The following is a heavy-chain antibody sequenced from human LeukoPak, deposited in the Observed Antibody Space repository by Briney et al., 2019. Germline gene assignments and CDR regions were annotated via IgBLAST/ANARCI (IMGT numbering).Heavy chain of an antibody. J-gene: IGHJ4*02. CDR1: GFTFSTFG. CDR3: AKKLTYGGSDY. Sequence: GRSLRLSCAASGFTFSTFGMPWVRQAPGKGLGWVAFISYDGSKTYYADSVKGRLSISRDNSKNTLYLQMNSLRPEDMAVYYCAKKLTYGGSDYWGQGTLVTVSS. CDR2: ISYDGSKT. V-gene: IGHV3-30*18. D-gene: IGHD4-23*01.